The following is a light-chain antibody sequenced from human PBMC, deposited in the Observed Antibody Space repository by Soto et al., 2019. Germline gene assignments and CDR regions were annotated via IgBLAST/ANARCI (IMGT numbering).Light chain of an antibody. J-gene: IGKJ2*01. CDR2: GAS. V-gene: IGKV3-20*01. CDR3: QQYDNSPYT. CDR1: QSVSSSY. Sequence: EIVLTQSPGTLSLSPGERATLSCRASQSVSSSYLAWYQQKPGQAPRLLIYGASSRATGIPDRFSGSGSGTDFTLTISRLEPEDFAVYYCQQYDNSPYTFGQGTKVEIK.